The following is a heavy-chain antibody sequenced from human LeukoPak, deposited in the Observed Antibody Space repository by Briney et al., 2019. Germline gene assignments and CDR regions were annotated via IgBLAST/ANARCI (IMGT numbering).Heavy chain of an antibody. J-gene: IGHJ4*02. D-gene: IGHD6-19*01. Sequence: GGSLRLSCAASGFNFNKYDMTWARQAPGKGLEWVSTITGRSDKTYYADSVKGRFVTSRDNSKDTLYLQMNSLRAEDTALYYCAKGGWLDDLGQGALVTVSS. V-gene: IGHV3-23*01. CDR2: ITGRSDKT. CDR1: GFNFNKYD. CDR3: AKGGWLDD.